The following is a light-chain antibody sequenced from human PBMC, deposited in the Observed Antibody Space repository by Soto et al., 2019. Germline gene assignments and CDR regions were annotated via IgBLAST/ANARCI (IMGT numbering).Light chain of an antibody. CDR1: QGISSY. V-gene: IGKV1-9*01. J-gene: IGKJ3*01. CDR2: AAS. Sequence: DIPLTQSPSFLSASVGDRVTITCRASQGISSYLAWYQQKPGKAPKLLIYAASTLQSGVPSRFSGSGSGTDFTLTISRLHPDDFTTYYCQQLNSYPSFGPGTKVDIK. CDR3: QQLNSYPS.